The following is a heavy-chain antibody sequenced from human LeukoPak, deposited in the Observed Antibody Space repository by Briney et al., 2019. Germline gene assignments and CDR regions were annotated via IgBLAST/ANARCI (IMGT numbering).Heavy chain of an antibody. CDR3: ARADEVVVRGVYFDY. V-gene: IGHV1-69*05. Sequence: SVKVSCKASGGTFSSYAISWVRQAPGQGLKWMRRIVPIFGTATYAQKFQGRVTITTDESTSTAYMELSSLRSEDAAVYYCARADEVVVRGVYFDYWGQGTLVTVSS. J-gene: IGHJ4*02. CDR2: IVPIFGTA. D-gene: IGHD2-15*01. CDR1: GGTFSSYA.